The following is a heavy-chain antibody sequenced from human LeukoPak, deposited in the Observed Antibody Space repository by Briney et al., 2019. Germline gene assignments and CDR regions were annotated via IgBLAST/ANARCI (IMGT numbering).Heavy chain of an antibody. D-gene: IGHD2-2*01. CDR3: ASTPPVLAAIGPTYYYMDV. Sequence: ASVKVSCKVSGYTLAELSMHWVRQAPGKGLEWMGGFDPEDGKTIYAQKFQGRVTMTDDTSTDTAYMELSSLKSEDTAVYYCASTPPVLAAIGPTYYYMDVWGKGTTVTVSS. CDR2: FDPEDGKT. CDR1: GYTLAELS. V-gene: IGHV1-24*01. J-gene: IGHJ6*03.